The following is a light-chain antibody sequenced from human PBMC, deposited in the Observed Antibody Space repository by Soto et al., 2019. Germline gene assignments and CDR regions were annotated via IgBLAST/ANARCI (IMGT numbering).Light chain of an antibody. J-gene: IGKJ4*01. V-gene: IGKV3-15*01. CDR3: HRYKNWLALT. Sequence: EIVMTQSPATLSVSPGERATLSCRASQTVSTNLAWYQQKPGQAPRLLIYDASTRAAGIPVRFRGSGSGTEFTLTISSLQSEDSAVYYCHRYKNWLALTFGGGTKVDIK. CDR2: DAS. CDR1: QTVSTN.